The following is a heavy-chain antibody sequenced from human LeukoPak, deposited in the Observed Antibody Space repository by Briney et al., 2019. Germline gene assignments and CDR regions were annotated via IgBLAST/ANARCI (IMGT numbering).Heavy chain of an antibody. CDR1: GGTFSSYA. CDR2: IIPIFGTA. Sequence: SVKVSCKASGGTFSSYAISWVRQAPGQGLEWMGGIIPIFGTANYAQKFQGRVTITADKSTSTAYMELSSLRSEDTAVYYCARGGLLGYCSGGSCYPAFDIWGQGTMVTVSS. D-gene: IGHD2-15*01. V-gene: IGHV1-69*06. CDR3: ARGGLLGYCSGGSCYPAFDI. J-gene: IGHJ3*02.